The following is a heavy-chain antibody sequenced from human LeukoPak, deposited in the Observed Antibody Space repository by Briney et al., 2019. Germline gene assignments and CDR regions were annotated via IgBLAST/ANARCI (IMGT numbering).Heavy chain of an antibody. V-gene: IGHV4-59*01. J-gene: IGHJ3*02. CDR1: GGSISSYY. D-gene: IGHD3-10*02. CDR2: IYYSGST. Sequence: SETLSLTCTVSGGSISSYYWSWIRQPPGKGLEWIGYIYYSGSTNYNPSLKSRVTISVDTSKNQFSLKLSSVTAADTAVYYCARDTMLSTLGAFDIWGQGAMVTVSS. CDR3: ARDTMLSTLGAFDI.